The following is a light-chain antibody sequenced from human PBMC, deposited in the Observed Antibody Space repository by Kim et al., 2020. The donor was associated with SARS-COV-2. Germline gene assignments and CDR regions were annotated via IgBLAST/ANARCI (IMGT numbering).Light chain of an antibody. CDR1: QSISSW. CDR3: KQYTTYSYT. Sequence: DIQMTQSPSTLSASVGDRVTITCRASQSISSWLAWYQQKPGKAPTLLIYDASSLESGVPSRFSGSGSGTEFTLTISSLQPDDFATYYCKQYTTYSYTFGQGTKLEI. CDR2: DAS. V-gene: IGKV1-5*01. J-gene: IGKJ2*01.